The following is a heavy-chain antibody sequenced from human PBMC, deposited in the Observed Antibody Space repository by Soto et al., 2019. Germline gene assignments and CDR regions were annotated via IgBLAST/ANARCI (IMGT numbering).Heavy chain of an antibody. CDR3: ARRYYDFWSGYYQRPNTDYFDY. CDR1: GGSISSYY. D-gene: IGHD3-3*01. V-gene: IGHV4-59*01. CDR2: IYYSGST. J-gene: IGHJ4*02. Sequence: KTSETLSLTCTVSGGSISSYYWSWIRQPPGKGLEWIGYIYYSGSTNYNPSLKSRVTISVDTSKNQFSLKLSSVTAADTAVYYCARRYYDFWSGYYQRPNTDYFDYWGQGTLVTVSS.